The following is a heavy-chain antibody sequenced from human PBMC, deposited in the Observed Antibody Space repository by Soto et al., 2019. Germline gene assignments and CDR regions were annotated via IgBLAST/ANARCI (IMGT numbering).Heavy chain of an antibody. CDR3: ARGRDGSGYYYPNDY. J-gene: IGHJ4*02. Sequence: GASVKVSCTDSGGTLSSYAISWVRQAPGQGLEWMGGIIPIFGTANYAQKFQGRVTITADESTSTAYMELSSLRSEDTAVYYCARGRDGSGYYYPNDYWGQGTLVTVSS. V-gene: IGHV1-69*13. CDR2: IIPIFGTA. D-gene: IGHD3-22*01. CDR1: GGTLSSYA.